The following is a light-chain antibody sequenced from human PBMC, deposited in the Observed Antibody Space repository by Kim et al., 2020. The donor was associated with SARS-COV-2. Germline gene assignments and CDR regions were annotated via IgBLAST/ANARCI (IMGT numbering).Light chain of an antibody. V-gene: IGLV1-44*01. J-gene: IGLJ3*02. CDR3: ATWDGSLNGWV. Sequence: QSALTQPPSASGTPGQRVTISCSGSSSNIGSNTVNWYQQVPGTAPKFLIYSNNQRPSGVPDRFSGSKSGTSASLAISGLQSEDEADYYCATWDGSLNGWVFGGRTQLTVL. CDR1: SSNIGSNT. CDR2: SNN.